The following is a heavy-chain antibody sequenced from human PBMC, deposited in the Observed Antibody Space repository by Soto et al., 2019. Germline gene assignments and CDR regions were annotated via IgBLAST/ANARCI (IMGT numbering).Heavy chain of an antibody. Sequence: SETLSLTCTVSGASVNDYYWNWVRQPLGKGPEWIGFIHYTGSRIFNPSLQSRVTMSVDVSQNQFSLRLTSVTAADTAIYYCARWGHPAVKAFDIWGQGTTVTVSS. D-gene: IGHD3-16*01. CDR2: IHYTGSR. CDR1: GASVNDYY. CDR3: ARWGHPAVKAFDI. J-gene: IGHJ3*02. V-gene: IGHV4-59*02.